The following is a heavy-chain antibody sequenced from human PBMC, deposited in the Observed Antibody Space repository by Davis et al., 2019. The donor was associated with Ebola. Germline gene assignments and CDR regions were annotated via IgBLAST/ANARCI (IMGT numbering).Heavy chain of an antibody. CDR1: GYTFTSYA. CDR2: INAGNGNT. Sequence: AASVKVSCKASGYTFTSYAMHWVRQAPGQRLEWMGWINAGNGNTKYSQKFQGRVTMTRDTSTSTVYMELSSLRSEDTAVYYCAREIIVVVVAAHSGDYYYGMDVWGKGTTVTVS. J-gene: IGHJ6*04. D-gene: IGHD2-15*01. CDR3: AREIIVVVVAAHSGDYYYGMDV. V-gene: IGHV1-3*01.